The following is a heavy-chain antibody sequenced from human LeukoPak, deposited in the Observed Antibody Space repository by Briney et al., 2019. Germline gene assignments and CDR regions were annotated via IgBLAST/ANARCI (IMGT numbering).Heavy chain of an antibody. CDR2: IIPIFGIA. D-gene: IGHD3-22*01. CDR3: ARVTYYYDSRGYSDY. V-gene: IGHV1-69*04. CDR1: GGTFSSYA. J-gene: IGHJ4*02. Sequence: SVKVSCKASGGTFSSYAISWVRQAPGQGLEWMGRIIPIFGIASYAQKFQGRVMITADKSTSTAYMELSSLRSEDTAVYYCARVTYYYDSRGYSDYWGQGTLVTVSS.